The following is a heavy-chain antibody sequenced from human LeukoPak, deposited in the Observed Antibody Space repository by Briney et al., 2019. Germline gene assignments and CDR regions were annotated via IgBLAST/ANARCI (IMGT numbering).Heavy chain of an antibody. D-gene: IGHD3-9*01. J-gene: IGHJ3*02. CDR3: ARSGDILTGYYDAFDI. CDR1: GGSISSGLYY. V-gene: IGHV4-61*02. CDR2: IYTSGST. Sequence: SETLSLTCTVSGGSISSGLYYWSWIRQPAGKGLEWIGRIYTSGSTNYNPSVKSRVTISVDTSKNQFSLKLSSVTAADTAVYYCARSGDILTGYYDAFDIWGQGTMVTVSS.